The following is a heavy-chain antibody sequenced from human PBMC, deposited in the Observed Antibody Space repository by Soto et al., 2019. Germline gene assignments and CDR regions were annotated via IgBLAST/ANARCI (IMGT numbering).Heavy chain of an antibody. CDR3: AQGGYYYDSSGYLSVDYLYYAMDV. D-gene: IGHD3-22*01. J-gene: IGHJ6*01. CDR1: GLTFGDSA. CDR2: IRSKTYGGTT. V-gene: IGHV3-49*03. Sequence: GGSLRLSCTSSGLTFGDSAMSWFRQAPGKGLEWVGFIRSKTYGGTTEYAASVKGRFTISRDDSKSIAYLQMNSLKTEDTAVYYCAQGGYYYDSSGYLSVDYLYYAMDVPAQGTTVPGSS.